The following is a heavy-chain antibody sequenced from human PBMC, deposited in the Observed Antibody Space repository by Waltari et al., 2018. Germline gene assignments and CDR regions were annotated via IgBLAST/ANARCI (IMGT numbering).Heavy chain of an antibody. J-gene: IGHJ4*02. V-gene: IGHV4-4*02. CDR1: GDSVSNNYW. D-gene: IGHD1-26*01. CDR3: ARDRGRGLYLDS. CDR2: IHGTGKT. Sequence: QLQLQQSGPGLVKPSESLFLSCAVSGDSVSNNYWWSWVRQPPGKGLEWIGQIHGTGKTNYNPSLESRVTVSRDTSNNQFSLRVTSPTAADTAVYFCARDRGRGLYLDSWGQGTLVTVS.